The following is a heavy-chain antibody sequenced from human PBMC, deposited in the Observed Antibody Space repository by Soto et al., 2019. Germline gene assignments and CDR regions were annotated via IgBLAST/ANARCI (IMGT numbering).Heavy chain of an antibody. Sequence: SATLSLTYTASGGSISSYYWSWFRQPPGKGLEWIGYIYYSGSTNYNPSLKSRVTISVDTSKNQFSLKLSSVTAADTAVYYCARAPYYYGSGSYFDYWAQGTLVTVSS. V-gene: IGHV4-59*01. D-gene: IGHD3-10*01. CDR1: GGSISSYY. CDR3: ARAPYYYGSGSYFDY. CDR2: IYYSGST. J-gene: IGHJ4*02.